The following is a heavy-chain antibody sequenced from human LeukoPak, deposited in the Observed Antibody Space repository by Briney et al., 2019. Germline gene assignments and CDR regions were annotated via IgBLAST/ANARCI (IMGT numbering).Heavy chain of an antibody. Sequence: GGSLRLSCAASGFTVSSNYMSWVRQAPGKGLEWVSVIYSGGSTYYAGSVKGRFTISRDNSKNTLYLQMNSLRAEDTAVYYCATGGTMVRGVIITYWGQGTLVTVSS. CDR1: GFTVSSNY. CDR2: IYSGGST. J-gene: IGHJ4*02. V-gene: IGHV3-53*01. D-gene: IGHD3-10*01. CDR3: ATGGTMVRGVIITY.